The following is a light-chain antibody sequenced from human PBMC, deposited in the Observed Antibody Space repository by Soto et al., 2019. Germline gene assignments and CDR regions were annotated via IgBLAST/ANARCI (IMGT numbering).Light chain of an antibody. CDR1: QNVHSN. V-gene: IGKV3-15*01. Sequence: EIVMTQSPGTLSVSPGGRATLSCTASQNVHSNLAWYQHKPGQAPRLLIYAATTRATGVPARISGSGSGTEFTLTIDSLQSEDFAVYFCQQYNDWPVYTFGLGTKVEI. CDR2: AAT. J-gene: IGKJ2*01. CDR3: QQYNDWPVYT.